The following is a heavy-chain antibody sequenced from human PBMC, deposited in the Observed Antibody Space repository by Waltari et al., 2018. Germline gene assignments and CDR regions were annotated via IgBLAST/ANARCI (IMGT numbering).Heavy chain of an antibody. CDR2: IYHSGST. Sequence: QVQLQESGPGLVKPSGTLSLTCAVSGGPISSSNWWSWVRQPPGKGLEWMGEIYHSGSTNYNPSLKSRVTISVDKSKNQFSLKLSSVTAADTAVYYCASLYSSGWYGAFDYWGQGTLVTVSS. J-gene: IGHJ4*02. CDR1: GGPISSSNW. CDR3: ASLYSSGWYGAFDY. D-gene: IGHD6-19*01. V-gene: IGHV4-4*02.